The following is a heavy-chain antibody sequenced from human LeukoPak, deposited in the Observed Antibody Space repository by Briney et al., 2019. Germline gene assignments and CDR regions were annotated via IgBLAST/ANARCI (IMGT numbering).Heavy chain of an antibody. V-gene: IGHV3-21*01. Sequence: GGSLRLSCAASGFTFSSYSMNSVRQAPGKGLEWVSSISSSSSYIYYADSVKGRFTISRDNAKNSLYLQMNSLRAEDTAVYYCARASGIAVAGTRAADPSFDYWGQGTLVTVSS. CDR3: ARASGIAVAGTRAADPSFDY. CDR2: ISSSSSYI. CDR1: GFTFSSYS. D-gene: IGHD6-19*01. J-gene: IGHJ4*02.